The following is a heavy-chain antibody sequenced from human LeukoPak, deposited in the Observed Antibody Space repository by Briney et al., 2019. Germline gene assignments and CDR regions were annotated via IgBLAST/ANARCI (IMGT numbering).Heavy chain of an antibody. J-gene: IGHJ4*02. Sequence: ASVKVSCKASGYTFTGYYMHWVRQAPGQGLEWMGGIIPIFGTANYAQKFQGRVTITADESTSTAYMELSSLRSEDTAVYYCARGLYGHFDYWGQGTLVTVSS. D-gene: IGHD3-10*01. CDR3: ARGLYGHFDY. V-gene: IGHV1-69*13. CDR2: IIPIFGTA. CDR1: GYTFTGYY.